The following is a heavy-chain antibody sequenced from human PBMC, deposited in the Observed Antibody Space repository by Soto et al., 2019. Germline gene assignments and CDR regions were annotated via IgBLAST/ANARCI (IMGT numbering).Heavy chain of an antibody. CDR1: GGSISSGGYY. CDR3: ARAAPGEFVSYSLFDY. CDR2: IYYSGST. D-gene: IGHD2-21*01. V-gene: IGHV4-31*03. J-gene: IGHJ4*02. Sequence: SETLSLTCTVSGGSISSGGYYWSWIRQHPGKGLEWIGYIYYSGSTYYNPSLKSRVTISVDTSKNQFSLKLSSVTAADTAVYYCARAAPGEFVSYSLFDYWGQGTLVTVSS.